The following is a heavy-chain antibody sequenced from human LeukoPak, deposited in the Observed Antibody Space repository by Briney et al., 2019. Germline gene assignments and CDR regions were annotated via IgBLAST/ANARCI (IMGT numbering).Heavy chain of an antibody. V-gene: IGHV4-59*01. Sequence: PSETLSLTCTVSGDSISSYYWNWIRQPPGKGLEWIGHIHFSGDTNYNPPLKSRVTISLDSAKNQFSLRLISVTAADTAVYYCAGRVQMSSASATSNTWLDPWGQGTLVSVSP. CDR2: IHFSGDT. D-gene: IGHD3-10*01. CDR3: AGRVQMSSASATSNTWLDP. J-gene: IGHJ5*02. CDR1: GDSISSYY.